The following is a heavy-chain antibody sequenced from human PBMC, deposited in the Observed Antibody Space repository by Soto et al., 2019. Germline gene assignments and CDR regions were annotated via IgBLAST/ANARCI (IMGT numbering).Heavy chain of an antibody. J-gene: IGHJ6*02. Sequence: GASVKVCCKASGGTFSSYAISWVRQAPGQGLEWMGGIIPIFGTANYAQKFQGRVTITADESTSTAYMELSSLRSEDTAVYYCARKGYCISTSCLNYYYYGMYVWGQGTTVTVSS. CDR2: IIPIFGTA. CDR3: ARKGYCISTSCLNYYYYGMYV. V-gene: IGHV1-69*13. CDR1: GGTFSSYA. D-gene: IGHD2-2*01.